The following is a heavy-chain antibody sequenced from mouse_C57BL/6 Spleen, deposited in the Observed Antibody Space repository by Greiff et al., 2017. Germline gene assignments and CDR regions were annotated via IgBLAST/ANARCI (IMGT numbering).Heavy chain of an antibody. J-gene: IGHJ4*01. CDR1: GYTFTSYW. V-gene: IGHV1-52*01. CDR2: IDPSDSET. Sequence: QVQLQQPGAELVRPGSSVKLSCKASGYTFTSYWMHWVKQRPIQGLEWIGNIDPSDSETHYNQKFTDKATLTVDKSSSTAYMQLSSLTSEDSAVYYCARCDGYYFYTMDYWGQGTSVTVSS. CDR3: ARCDGYYFYTMDY. D-gene: IGHD2-3*01.